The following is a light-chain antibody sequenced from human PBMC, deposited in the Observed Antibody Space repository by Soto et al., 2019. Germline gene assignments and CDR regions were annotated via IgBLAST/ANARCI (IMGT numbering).Light chain of an antibody. Sequence: DIQMTQSPSSVSASVGDRVTIICRASQTISSWLAWYQQKGGQAPKLLISKASILDSGVPSRFSGSGSGTEFNLTISSLQPEDFATYYCQQYNSFIWTFGQGTKVDNK. V-gene: IGKV1-5*03. CDR2: KAS. CDR1: QTISSW. CDR3: QQYNSFIWT. J-gene: IGKJ1*01.